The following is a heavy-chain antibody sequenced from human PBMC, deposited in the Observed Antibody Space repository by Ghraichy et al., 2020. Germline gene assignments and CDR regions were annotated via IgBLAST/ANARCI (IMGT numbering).Heavy chain of an antibody. CDR1: GFTFSSYA. CDR2: ISGSGGST. J-gene: IGHJ6*03. CDR3: AKGAYSSSWYVDYMDV. D-gene: IGHD6-13*01. V-gene: IGHV3-23*01. Sequence: LSLTCAASGFTFSSYAMSWVRQAPGKGLEWVSAISGSGGSTYYADSVKGRFTISRDNSKNTLYLQMNSLRAEDTAVYYCAKGAYSSSWYVDYMDVWGKGTTVTVSS.